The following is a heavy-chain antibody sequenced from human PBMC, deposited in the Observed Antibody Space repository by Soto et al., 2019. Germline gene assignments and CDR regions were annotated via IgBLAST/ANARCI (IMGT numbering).Heavy chain of an antibody. CDR1: GFMFRNYG. J-gene: IGHJ4*02. Sequence: QVQLVESGGGVVQAGMSLRLSCAASGFMFRNYGMHWVRQAPGKGMEWLALISHDGTEKYYGDAVKGRFTISRDNSQNTLFLNMNSLRPEDTAVYYCAIGHLLWLVTDFDSWGQGILVSVSS. CDR3: AIGHLLWLVTDFDS. CDR2: ISHDGTEK. V-gene: IGHV3-30*03. D-gene: IGHD3-9*01.